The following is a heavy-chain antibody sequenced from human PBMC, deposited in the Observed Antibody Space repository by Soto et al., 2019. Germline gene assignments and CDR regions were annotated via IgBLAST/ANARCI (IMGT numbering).Heavy chain of an antibody. V-gene: IGHV2-5*01. CDR2: IYWNDDK. CDR3: AKSGSSGWYGWFDP. Sequence: SGPTLVNPTPTLTLTCTFSGFSLRTSGVGVGWIRQPPGKALEWLGFIYWNDDKRYSPSLKSRLTITKDTSKNQVVLTMTNMDPVDTATYYCAKSGSSGWYGWFDPWGQGTLVTVSS. J-gene: IGHJ5*02. CDR1: GFSLRTSGVG. D-gene: IGHD6-19*01.